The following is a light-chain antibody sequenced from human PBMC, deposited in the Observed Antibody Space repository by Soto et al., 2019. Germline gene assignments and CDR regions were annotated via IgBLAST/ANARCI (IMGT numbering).Light chain of an antibody. Sequence: ETVMTQSPATLSVSPGERATLSCRASQTIANNLAWYQQRPGQAPRLLIYVASTRATGIPARFSGSGSGTEFNLTISSLQSEDFAIYYCQQYNNWPPYTFGQATKLEIK. J-gene: IGKJ2*01. CDR3: QQYNNWPPYT. CDR2: VAS. CDR1: QTIANN. V-gene: IGKV3-15*01.